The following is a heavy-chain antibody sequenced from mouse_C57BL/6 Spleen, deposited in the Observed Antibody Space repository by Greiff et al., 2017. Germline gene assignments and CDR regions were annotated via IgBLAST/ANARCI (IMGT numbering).Heavy chain of an antibody. J-gene: IGHJ2*01. CDR1: GYTFTSYT. CDR3: AREIITTVAYFDY. CDR2: INPSSGYT. D-gene: IGHD1-1*01. V-gene: IGHV1-4*01. Sequence: VQLQQSGAELARPGASVKMSCKASGYTFTSYTMPWVKQRPGQGLEWIGYINPSSGYTKYNQKFKDKATLTADKSSSTAYMQLSSLTSEDSAVYYCAREIITTVAYFDYWGQGTTLTVSS.